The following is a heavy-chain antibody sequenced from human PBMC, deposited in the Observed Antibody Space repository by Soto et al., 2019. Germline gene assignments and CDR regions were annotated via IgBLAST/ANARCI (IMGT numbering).Heavy chain of an antibody. CDR1: GFTFSAYA. D-gene: IGHD3-16*02. CDR3: ARPGYYDYIWGSYLDY. Sequence: EVQLLESGGGLVQPGGSLRLSCAASGFTFSAYAVSWVRQAPGKGPEWVSAISGGGGDTFYADSVKGRFTISRDNLKNTLYLQMNSLRAEDTAVYYCARPGYYDYIWGSYLDYWGQGTLVTVSS. CDR2: ISGGGGDT. J-gene: IGHJ4*02. V-gene: IGHV3-23*01.